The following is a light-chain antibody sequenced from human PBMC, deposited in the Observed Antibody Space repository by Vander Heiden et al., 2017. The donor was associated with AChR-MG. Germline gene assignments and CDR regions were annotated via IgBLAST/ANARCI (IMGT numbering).Light chain of an antibody. CDR2: GAS. J-gene: IGKJ2*01. CDR1: QSVSSNY. CDR3: QQYGSSPPHT. V-gene: IGKV3-20*01. Sequence: EIVLTQSPGTLSLSPGERATLSCRASQSVSSNYLAWYQQKPGQAPRLLSFGASSRAPGIPDRFSGTVSGTDFTLTISRLEPQDFALYYCQQYGSSPPHTFGQGTKLEIK.